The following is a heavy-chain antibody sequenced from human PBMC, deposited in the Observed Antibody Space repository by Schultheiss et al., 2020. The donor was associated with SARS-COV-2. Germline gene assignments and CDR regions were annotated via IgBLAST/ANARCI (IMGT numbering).Heavy chain of an antibody. Sequence: SETLSLTCTVSGGSISSYYWSWIRQPPGKGLEWIGYIYYSGSTNYNPSLKSRVTISVDTSKNQFSLKLSSVTAADTAVYYCARGYSSSWYIFYYYYYMDVWGKGTTVTVSS. CDR1: GGSISSYY. CDR3: ARGYSSSWYIFYYYYYMDV. J-gene: IGHJ6*03. D-gene: IGHD6-13*01. CDR2: IYYSGST. V-gene: IGHV4-59*08.